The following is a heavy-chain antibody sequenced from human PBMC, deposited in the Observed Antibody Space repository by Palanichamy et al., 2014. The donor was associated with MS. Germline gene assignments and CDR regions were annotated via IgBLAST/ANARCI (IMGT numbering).Heavy chain of an antibody. V-gene: IGHV3-23*01. D-gene: IGHD4-17*01. CDR3: TKATTVTIRSVDY. CDR1: GFTFSSSA. CDR2: ISASGAGT. Sequence: EVQLLESGGGLVQPGGSLRLSCAASGFTFSSSAMSWVRQAPGKGLEWVAAISASGAGTYYADSVKGRFTISRDNSKNTLFLQMNSLGAEDTAVYYCTKATTVTIRSVDYWGQGTLVTVSS. J-gene: IGHJ4*02.